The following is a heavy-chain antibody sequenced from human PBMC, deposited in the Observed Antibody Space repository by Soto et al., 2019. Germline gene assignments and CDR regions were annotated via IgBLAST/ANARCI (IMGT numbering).Heavy chain of an antibody. CDR2: INPNSGGT. CDR1: GYTFTCYY. V-gene: IGHV1-2*04. Sequence: ASVKVSCKASGYTFTCYYMHWVRQAPGQGLEWMGWINPNSGGTNYAQKFQGWVTMTRDTSISTAYMELSRLRSDDTAVYYCARGSVTGGYSYGIRGDPTDFDYWGQGTLVTVS. D-gene: IGHD5-18*01. J-gene: IGHJ4*02. CDR3: ARGSVTGGYSYGIRGDPTDFDY.